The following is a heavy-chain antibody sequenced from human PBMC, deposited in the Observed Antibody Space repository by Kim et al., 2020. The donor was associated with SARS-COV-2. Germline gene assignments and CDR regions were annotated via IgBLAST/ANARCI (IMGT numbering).Heavy chain of an antibody. CDR3: ARDLTVSTRGFDY. CDR1: GLTFRDYW. V-gene: IGHV3-7*03. J-gene: IGHJ4*02. CDR2: IKQDGGEK. D-gene: IGHD3-10*01. Sequence: GGSLRLSCAVSGLTFRDYWMAWVRQAPGKGLEWLANIKQDGGEKNYVDSVKGRFTISRDNDRNSLYLQMNSLRADDTAVYYCARDLTVSTRGFDYWGQGTLVPVSS.